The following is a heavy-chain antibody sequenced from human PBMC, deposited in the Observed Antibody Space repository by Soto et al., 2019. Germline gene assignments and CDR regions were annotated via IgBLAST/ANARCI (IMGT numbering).Heavy chain of an antibody. CDR3: ARATGPHAFDI. J-gene: IGHJ3*02. V-gene: IGHV1-69*13. CDR1: GCTFSNYA. Sequence: SVKVSCKASGCTFSNYAISWVRQAPGQGREWMGGIIPIFGTANYAQKFKGRVTITADESTRTAYMELSSLRSEDTAVYDGARATGPHAFDIWGQGTMVTVSS. CDR2: IIPIFGTA.